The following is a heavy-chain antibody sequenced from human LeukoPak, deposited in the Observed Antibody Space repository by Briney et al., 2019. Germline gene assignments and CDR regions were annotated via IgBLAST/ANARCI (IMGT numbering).Heavy chain of an antibody. CDR1: GFSFSSPG. CDR2: INGESTFK. V-gene: IGHV3-21*04. D-gene: IGHD1-26*01. CDR3: ANSRIVTAFDI. Sequence: PGGSLRLSCTASGFSFSSPGMNWVRQAPGKGLEWVSSINGESTFKVYADSVKGRFTISRDNSKNTLYLQMNSLRAEDTAVYYCANSRIVTAFDIWGQGTMVTVSS. J-gene: IGHJ3*02.